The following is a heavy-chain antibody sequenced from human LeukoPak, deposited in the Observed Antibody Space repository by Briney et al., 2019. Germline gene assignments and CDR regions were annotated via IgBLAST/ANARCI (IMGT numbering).Heavy chain of an antibody. CDR2: ISSSSDII. J-gene: IGHJ4*02. CDR1: AFDFTIYD. V-gene: IGHV3-48*01. D-gene: IGHD1-14*01. CDR3: AKVSRTNHDNIFDC. Sequence: GGSLRLSCAASAFDFTIYDMNWVPQAPAKGLEWFSYISSSSDIIHYADSVKGRFTISRDNAKNSLYLQMNSLGAEDTAVYYCAKVSRTNHDNIFDCWGQATLVIVSS.